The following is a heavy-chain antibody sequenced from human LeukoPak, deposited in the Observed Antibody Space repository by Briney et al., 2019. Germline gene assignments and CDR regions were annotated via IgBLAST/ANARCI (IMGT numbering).Heavy chain of an antibody. CDR3: ARSQVANALDM. D-gene: IGHD2-15*01. CDR2: ISSSSSYI. Sequence: GSLRLSCAASGFTFSSYSMNWVRQAPGKGLEWVSSISSSSSYIYYADSVKGRFTISRDNAKNSLYLQVNSLRAEDTAVYYCARSQVANALDMWGQGTMVTVSS. V-gene: IGHV3-21*01. CDR1: GFTFSSYS. J-gene: IGHJ3*02.